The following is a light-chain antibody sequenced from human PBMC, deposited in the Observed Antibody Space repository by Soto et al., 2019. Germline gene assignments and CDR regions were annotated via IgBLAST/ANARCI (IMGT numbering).Light chain of an antibody. V-gene: IGKV3-20*01. CDR1: QTVRNNY. CDR2: DAS. Sequence: EFVLTQSPGTLSLSPEERATLSCRASQTVRNNYLAWYQQKPGQAPKLLIYDASSRATGIPDRFSGGGSGTDFILTISRLEPEDFAVYYCQQFSSYPLTFGGGTKVEIK. J-gene: IGKJ4*01. CDR3: QQFSSYPLT.